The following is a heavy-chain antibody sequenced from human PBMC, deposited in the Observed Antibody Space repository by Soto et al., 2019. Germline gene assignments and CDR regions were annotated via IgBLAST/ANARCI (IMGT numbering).Heavy chain of an antibody. V-gene: IGHV5-51*01. CDR3: ARQVSYSSSSYYYYYGMDV. D-gene: IGHD6-6*01. CDR1: GYSFTSYW. Sequence: GESLKISCKGSGYSFTSYWIGWVRQMPGKGLEWMGIIYPGDSDTRYSPSFQGQVTISADKSISTAYLQWSSLKASDTAMYYCARQVSYSSSSYYYYYGMDVWGQGTTVTVSS. CDR2: IYPGDSDT. J-gene: IGHJ6*02.